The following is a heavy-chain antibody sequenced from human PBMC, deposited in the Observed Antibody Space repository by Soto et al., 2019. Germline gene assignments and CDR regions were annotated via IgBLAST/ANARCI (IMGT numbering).Heavy chain of an antibody. J-gene: IGHJ4*02. CDR3: ARGYCADDICYYFDF. D-gene: IGHD2-8*01. V-gene: IGHV1-18*01. CDR1: GYTFTTYD. Sequence: QVQLVQSGPEVKKPGASVKFSCETSGYTFTTYDITWVRQAPGQGLEWMGWISTFNGDTKYEEKLQDRVTMTTDTFTATAYMELRSLGSDDTAVYYCARGYCADDICYYFDFWGQGTLVTVSS. CDR2: ISTFNGDT.